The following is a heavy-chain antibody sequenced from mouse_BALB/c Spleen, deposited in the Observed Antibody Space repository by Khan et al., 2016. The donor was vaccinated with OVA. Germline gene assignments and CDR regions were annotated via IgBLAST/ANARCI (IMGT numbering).Heavy chain of an antibody. CDR3: ARVYGGDFDY. J-gene: IGHJ2*01. CDR2: ISYSGNT. CDR1: GYSITSDYA. V-gene: IGHV3-2*02. D-gene: IGHD2-10*02. Sequence: EVQLQESGPGLVKPSQSLSLTCTVTGYSITSDYAWNWIRQFPGNKLEWMGFISYSGNTKYNPSLKSRISVTRDTYKNQFFLQLNSVTTEDTATYDCARVYGGDFDYWGQGTTLTVSS.